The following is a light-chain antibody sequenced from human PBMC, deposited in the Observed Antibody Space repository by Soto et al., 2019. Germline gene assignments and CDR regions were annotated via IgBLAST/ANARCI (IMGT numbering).Light chain of an antibody. CDR3: QQYNIWTQT. CDR1: QSVASSY. Sequence: NMLKQSPGTLSLSPGERAALSCRASQSVASSYLAWYQQKPGQAPRLLIFGASSRATGIPDRFSGSGSGTEFTLTISSLQSEDFAVYFCQQYNIWTQTFGQGTKGEI. J-gene: IGKJ1*01. CDR2: GAS. V-gene: IGKV3-20*01.